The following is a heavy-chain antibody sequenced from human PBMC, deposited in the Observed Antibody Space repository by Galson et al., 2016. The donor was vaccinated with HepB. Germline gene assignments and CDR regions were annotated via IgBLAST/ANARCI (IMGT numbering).Heavy chain of an antibody. V-gene: IGHV3-7*01. Sequence: SLRLSCAASGFTFGSYWMSWVRQAPGRGLEWVANIKQDGSEKYYVDSVKGRFTISRDNAKNSLYLQMNSLRAEDTAVYYCARGVGATSYYWGQGTLVTVSS. J-gene: IGHJ4*02. CDR3: ARGVGATSYY. D-gene: IGHD1-26*01. CDR1: GFTFGSYW. CDR2: IKQDGSEK.